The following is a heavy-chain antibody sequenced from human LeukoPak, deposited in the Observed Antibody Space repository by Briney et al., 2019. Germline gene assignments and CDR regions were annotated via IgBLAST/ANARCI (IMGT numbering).Heavy chain of an antibody. J-gene: IGHJ6*03. CDR1: GGSISSGDYY. D-gene: IGHD2-2*02. CDR3: ATQEDCSSTSCYKPSDYYYYMDV. CDR2: IYYSGST. V-gene: IGHV4-30-4*08. Sequence: SQTLSLTCTVSGGSISSGDYYWSWIRQPPGKGLEWIGYIYYSGSTYYNPSLKSRVTISIDTSKNQFSLKLASVTAADTAVYYCATQEDCSSTSCYKPSDYYYYMDVWGKGTTVTVSS.